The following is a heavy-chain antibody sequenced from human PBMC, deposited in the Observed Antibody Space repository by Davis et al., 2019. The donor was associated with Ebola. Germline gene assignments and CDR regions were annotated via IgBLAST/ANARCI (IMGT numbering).Heavy chain of an antibody. CDR3: ARKGSTSCYRGIECLIDQ. V-gene: IGHV4-34*01. CDR2: INHSGNT. Sequence: AETLSLTCAVYGGSFSGYYWSWIRQPPGKGLECIGEINHSGNTNYKSSLKSRFIMSVDASTNQFSLKLSSVTAADTAVYYCARKGSTSCYRGIECLIDQWGRGTPVTVSP. J-gene: IGHJ4*02. CDR1: GGSFSGYY. D-gene: IGHD2-2*02.